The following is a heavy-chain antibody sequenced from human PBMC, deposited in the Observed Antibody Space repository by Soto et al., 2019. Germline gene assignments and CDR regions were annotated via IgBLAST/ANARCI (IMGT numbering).Heavy chain of an antibody. CDR3: AREVDDSSGYYEDY. V-gene: IGHV3-74*01. J-gene: IGHJ4*02. D-gene: IGHD3-22*01. CDR2: INSDGSST. Sequence: EVQLEESGGDLVQPGGSLRLSCAASGFTFSSHWRHWVRQPPGKGLVWVSRINSDGSSTTYADSVKGRFTISRDNAKNTLYLQMNSLRAEDTAVYYCAREVDDSSGYYEDYWGQGTLVTVSS. CDR1: GFTFSSHW.